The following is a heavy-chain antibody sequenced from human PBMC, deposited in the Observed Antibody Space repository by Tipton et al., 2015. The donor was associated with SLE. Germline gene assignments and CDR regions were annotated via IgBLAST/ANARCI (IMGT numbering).Heavy chain of an antibody. D-gene: IGHD2-21*02. CDR3: ARGTRVSATKL. CDR1: GGSISTTTNY. Sequence: GLVKPSETLSLTCTVSGGSISTTTNYWGWIRQPPGKGLEWLGYADYSGSTNYNPSLKSRVTMSVDLSKNQFSLNLTSMTAADTAVYYCARGTRVSATKLWGQGTLVTVSS. CDR2: ADYSGST. V-gene: IGHV4-61*05. J-gene: IGHJ4*02.